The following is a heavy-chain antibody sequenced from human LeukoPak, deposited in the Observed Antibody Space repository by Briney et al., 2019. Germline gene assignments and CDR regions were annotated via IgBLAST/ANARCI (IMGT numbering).Heavy chain of an antibody. V-gene: IGHV4-59*01. Sequence: PSETLSLTCTVSGGSISSYYWSWIRQPPGKGLEWIGYIYYSGSTNYNPSLKSRVTISVDTSKNQFSLKLSSVTAADTAVYYCARVRVDFCSGYSILDYFDYWGQGTLVTVSS. CDR3: ARVRVDFCSGYSILDYFDY. J-gene: IGHJ4*02. CDR2: IYYSGST. CDR1: GGSISSYY. D-gene: IGHD3-3*01.